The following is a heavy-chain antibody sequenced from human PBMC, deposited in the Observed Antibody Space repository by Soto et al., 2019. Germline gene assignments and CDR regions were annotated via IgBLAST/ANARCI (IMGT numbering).Heavy chain of an antibody. J-gene: IGHJ4*02. V-gene: IGHV1-69*01. CDR2: IIPIFGTA. D-gene: IGHD6-6*01. CDR1: GGTFSSYA. Sequence: QVQLVQSGAEVKKPGSSVKVSCKASGGTFSSYAISWVRQAPGQGLEWMGGIIPIFGTANYAQKLQGRVTITADESTSTDYMELSRLRSEDTAVYYCVRGRAARPGGYFDYWGQGTLVTVSS. CDR3: VRGRAARPGGYFDY.